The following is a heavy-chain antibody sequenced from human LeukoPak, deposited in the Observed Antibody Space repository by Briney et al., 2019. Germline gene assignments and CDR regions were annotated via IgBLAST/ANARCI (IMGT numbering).Heavy chain of an antibody. CDR2: ISSSSSYI. Sequence: PGGSLRLSCAASGFTFSSYSMNWVRQAPGKGLEWVSSISSSSSYIYYADSVKGRFTISRDNAKNSLYLQMNSLRAEDTAVYYCAKAQGYKGKANFDYWGQGTLVTVSS. CDR1: GFTFSSYS. CDR3: AKAQGYKGKANFDY. J-gene: IGHJ4*02. D-gene: IGHD1-14*01. V-gene: IGHV3-21*01.